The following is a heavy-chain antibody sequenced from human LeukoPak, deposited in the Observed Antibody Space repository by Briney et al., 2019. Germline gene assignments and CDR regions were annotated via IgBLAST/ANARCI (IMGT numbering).Heavy chain of an antibody. CDR1: GDSISSYY. CDR3: ATDRTGDNWFDP. V-gene: IGHV4-59*01. J-gene: IGHJ5*02. D-gene: IGHD3/OR15-3a*01. CDR2: VYYSGST. Sequence: SETLSLTCTVSGDSISSYYWSWIRQPPGKGLEWIGCVYYSGSTNYNPSLKSRVTMSVDTSKNQFSLRLSSVTAADTAVYYCATDRTGDNWFDPWGQGTLVTVSS.